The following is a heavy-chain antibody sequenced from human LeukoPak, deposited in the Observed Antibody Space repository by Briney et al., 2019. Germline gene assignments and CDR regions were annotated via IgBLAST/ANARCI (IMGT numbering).Heavy chain of an antibody. CDR2: IYYSGST. Sequence: SETLSLTCTVSGGSISSYYWSWIRQPPGKGLEWIGYIYYSGSTNYNPSLKSRVTISVDTSKNQFSLKLSSVTAADTAVYYCARDQGYYYDSSGPGDAFDIWSQGTMVTVSS. V-gene: IGHV4-59*01. D-gene: IGHD3-22*01. CDR3: ARDQGYYYDSSGPGDAFDI. J-gene: IGHJ3*02. CDR1: GGSISSYY.